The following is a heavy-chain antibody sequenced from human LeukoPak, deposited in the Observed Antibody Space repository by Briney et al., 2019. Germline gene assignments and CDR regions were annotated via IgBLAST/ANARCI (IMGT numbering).Heavy chain of an antibody. D-gene: IGHD3-9*01. V-gene: IGHV1-24*01. Sequence: EASVKVSCKISGGTFSGTRINWVRHAPGKGLEWMGGFDPEDGETIYAQKFQGRVTMTEDTSTDTAYMELSSLRSEDTAVYYCATSAHFDRPRGAIDYWGQGTLVTVSS. CDR3: ATSAHFDRPRGAIDY. CDR2: FDPEDGET. CDR1: GGTFSGTR. J-gene: IGHJ4*02.